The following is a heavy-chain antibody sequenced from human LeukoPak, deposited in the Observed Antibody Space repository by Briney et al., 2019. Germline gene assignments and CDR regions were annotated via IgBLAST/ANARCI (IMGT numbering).Heavy chain of an antibody. J-gene: IGHJ4*02. CDR3: ARDPPRRDY. V-gene: IGHV3-23*01. CDR1: GFTFSSYA. CDR2: ISGGGGTT. Sequence: GGSLRLSCAASGFTFSSYAMSWVRQAPGKGLEWVSTISGGGGTTYYADSVKGRFTISRDNSKNTLYLQMNSLRAEDTAVYYCARDPPRRDYWGQGTLVTVSS.